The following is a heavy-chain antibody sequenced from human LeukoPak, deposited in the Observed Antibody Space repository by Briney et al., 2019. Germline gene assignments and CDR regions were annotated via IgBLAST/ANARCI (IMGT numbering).Heavy chain of an antibody. V-gene: IGHV3-48*03. Sequence: GGSLRLSCVASGFTFSSYEMNWVRQAPGKGLEWVSYISSSGSTIYYADSVKGRFTISRDNAKNSLYLQMNSLRAEDTAVYYCARGFSGSFAFDIWGQGTMVTVSS. CDR1: GFTFSSYE. CDR3: ARGFSGSFAFDI. D-gene: IGHD3-10*01. CDR2: ISSSGSTI. J-gene: IGHJ3*02.